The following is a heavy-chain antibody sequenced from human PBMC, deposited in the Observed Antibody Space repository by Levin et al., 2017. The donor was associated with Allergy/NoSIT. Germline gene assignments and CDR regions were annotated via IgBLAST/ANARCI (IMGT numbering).Heavy chain of an antibody. D-gene: IGHD6-6*01. V-gene: IGHV1-18*01. CDR3: ARSVAEYSSSSESFGLQFDY. J-gene: IGHJ4*02. CDR2: ISAYNGNT. CDR1: GYTFTSYG. Sequence: ASVKVSCKASGYTFTSYGISWVRQAPGQGLEWMGWISAYNGNTNYAQKLQGRVTMTTDTSTSTAYMELRSLRSDDTAVYYCARSVAEYSSSSESFGLQFDYWGQGTLVTVSS.